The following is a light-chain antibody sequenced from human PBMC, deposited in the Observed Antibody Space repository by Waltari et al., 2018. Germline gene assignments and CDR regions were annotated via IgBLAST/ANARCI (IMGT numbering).Light chain of an antibody. J-gene: IGLJ3*02. Sequence: QSALTQPASVSGSPGQSIPISCTGPSSDVGSYNLVSWYQQHPGNAPNLMIYEVSKRPSGVSNRFSGSKSGNTASLTISGLQAEDEADYYCCSYAGSSTWVFGGGTKLTVL. CDR3: CSYAGSSTWV. CDR1: SSDVGSYNL. V-gene: IGLV2-23*02. CDR2: EVS.